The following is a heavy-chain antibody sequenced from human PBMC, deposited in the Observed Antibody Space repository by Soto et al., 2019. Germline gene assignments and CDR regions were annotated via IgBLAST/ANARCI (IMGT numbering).Heavy chain of an antibody. CDR1: GGSISSYY. J-gene: IGHJ5*02. CDR3: ARDYGSGSYYWFDP. D-gene: IGHD3-10*01. CDR2: IYYSGST. Sequence: SETLSLTCTVSGGSISSYYWSWIRQPPGKGLEWIGYIYYSGSTNYNPSLKSRVTISVDTSKNQFSLKLSSVTAADTAVYYCARDYGSGSYYWFDPRGQGTLVTVSS. V-gene: IGHV4-59*08.